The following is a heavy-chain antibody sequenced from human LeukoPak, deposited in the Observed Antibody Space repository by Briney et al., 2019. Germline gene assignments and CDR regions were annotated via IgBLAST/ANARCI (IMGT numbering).Heavy chain of an antibody. V-gene: IGHV3-66*01. Sequence: GGSLRLSCAASGFTVSSNYMSWVRQAPGKGLEWVSVIYSGGSTYYAGSVKGRFTISRDNSKNTLYLQMNSLRAEDTAVYYCARESDAAGRGPDYWGQGTLVTVSS. J-gene: IGHJ4*02. CDR2: IYSGGST. CDR3: ARESDAAGRGPDY. D-gene: IGHD6-13*01. CDR1: GFTVSSNY.